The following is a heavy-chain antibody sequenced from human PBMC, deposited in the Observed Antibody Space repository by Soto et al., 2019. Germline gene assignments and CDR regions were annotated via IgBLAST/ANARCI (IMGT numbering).Heavy chain of an antibody. Sequence: GESLKISCKGSGYSFTSYWIGWVRQMPGKGLEWMGIIYPGDSDTRYSPSFQGQVTISADKSISTAYLQWSSLKASDTAMYYCASSSIAVADTYYYGMDVWGQGTTVTVSS. CDR2: IYPGDSDT. CDR3: ASSSIAVADTYYYGMDV. D-gene: IGHD6-19*01. J-gene: IGHJ6*02. CDR1: GYSFTSYW. V-gene: IGHV5-51*01.